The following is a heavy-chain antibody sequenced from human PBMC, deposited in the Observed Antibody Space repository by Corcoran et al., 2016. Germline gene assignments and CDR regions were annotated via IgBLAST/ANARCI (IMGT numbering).Heavy chain of an antibody. CDR2: INHSGST. CDR3: ARGLGSSKYYYYYYGMDV. CDR1: GGSFSGYY. J-gene: IGHJ6*02. V-gene: IGHV4-34*01. Sequence: QVQLQQWGAGLLKPSETLSLTCAVYGGSFSGYYWSWIRQPPGKGLEWIGEINHSGSTNYNPSLKSRVTISVDTSKNQFSLKLSSVTAADTAVYYCARGLGSSKYYYYYYGMDVCGQGTTVTVSS. D-gene: IGHD2-15*01.